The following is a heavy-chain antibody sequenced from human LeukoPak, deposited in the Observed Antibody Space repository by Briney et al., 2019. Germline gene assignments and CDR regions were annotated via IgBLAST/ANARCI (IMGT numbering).Heavy chain of an antibody. V-gene: IGHV4-59*12. Sequence: LSETLSLTCTVSGGSISSYYWSWIRQPPGKGLEWIGYIYYSGSTNYNPSLKSRVTISVDTSKNQFSLKLSSVTAADTAVYYCARAKGSSSWVFDYWGQGTLVTVSS. CDR2: IYYSGST. J-gene: IGHJ4*02. D-gene: IGHD6-13*01. CDR3: ARAKGSSSWVFDY. CDR1: GGSISSYY.